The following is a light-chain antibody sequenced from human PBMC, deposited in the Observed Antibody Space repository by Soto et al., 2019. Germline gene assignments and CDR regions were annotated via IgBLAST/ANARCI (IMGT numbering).Light chain of an antibody. CDR2: EVN. Sequence: QSALTQPPSASGSPVQSVTISCTGTRSDVGGYKYVSWYQQYPGKAPKLMIYEVNKRPSGVPDRFSGSKSGNTASLTVSGLQAEDEADYYCSSYAGSNNYVFGTGTKLTVL. V-gene: IGLV2-8*01. CDR1: RSDVGGYKY. CDR3: SSYAGSNNYV. J-gene: IGLJ1*01.